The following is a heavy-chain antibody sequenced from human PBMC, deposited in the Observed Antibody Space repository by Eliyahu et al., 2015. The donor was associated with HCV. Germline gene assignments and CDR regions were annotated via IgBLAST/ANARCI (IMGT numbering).Heavy chain of an antibody. J-gene: IGHJ6*02. CDR1: GFPFXSXA. CDR2: ISYDGSNX. D-gene: IGHD2-15*01. V-gene: IGHV3-30-3*01. CDR3: ARGEEVVAAKYYYYGMDV. Sequence: QVQLVESGGGVVQPGRSLRLSCAAXGFPFXSXAMHWVRQAPGKGLEWVAVISYDGSNXYYADSVKGRFTISRDNSKNTLYLQMNSLRAEDTAVYYCARGEEVVAAKYYYYGMDVWGQGTTVTVSS.